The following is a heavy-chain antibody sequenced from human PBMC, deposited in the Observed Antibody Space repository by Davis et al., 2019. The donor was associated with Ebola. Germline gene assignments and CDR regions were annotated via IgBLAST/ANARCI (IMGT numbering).Heavy chain of an antibody. CDR3: ARGVVVLPTAIVGYFYYYMDV. D-gene: IGHD2-2*02. J-gene: IGHJ6*03. Sequence: PSETLSLTCSVHGVSFSDSYYSWIRLPPGKGLEWIGAINHSGSTNYNPSLKSRVTISVDTSKNQFSLRLTSVTAADTAVYYCARGVVVLPTAIVGYFYYYMDVWGKGTTVTVSS. V-gene: IGHV4-34*01. CDR2: INHSGST. CDR1: GVSFSDSY.